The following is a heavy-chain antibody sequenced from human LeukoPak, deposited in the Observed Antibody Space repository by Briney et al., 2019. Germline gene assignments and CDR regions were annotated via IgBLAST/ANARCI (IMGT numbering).Heavy chain of an antibody. Sequence: SETLSLTCTVSGYSISSGYYWGWIRQPPGKGLEWIGSIYHSGSTNYNPSLKSRVTISVDTSKNQFSLKLSSVTAADTAVYYCARASLRHYGSGSYFPYFDYWGQGTLVTVSS. CDR3: ARASLRHYGSGSYFPYFDY. CDR1: GYSISSGYY. CDR2: IYHSGST. D-gene: IGHD3-10*01. V-gene: IGHV4-38-2*02. J-gene: IGHJ4*02.